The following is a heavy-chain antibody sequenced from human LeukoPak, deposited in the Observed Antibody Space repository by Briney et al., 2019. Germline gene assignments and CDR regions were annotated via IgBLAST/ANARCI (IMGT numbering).Heavy chain of an antibody. CDR3: AKDIGDSIGYNYFDS. CDR2: ISCHGCTT. D-gene: IGHD3-22*01. Sequence: PGGSLRLSCAASGFTFDDYTMHWVRRAPGKGLEWVSVISCHGCTTKDADSVRCRFTTSKNNRKTSLSLQMHSLRPEDTALYCSAKDIGDSIGYNYFDSWGQGTLVTVSS. CDR1: GFTFDDYT. V-gene: IGHV3-43*01. J-gene: IGHJ4*02.